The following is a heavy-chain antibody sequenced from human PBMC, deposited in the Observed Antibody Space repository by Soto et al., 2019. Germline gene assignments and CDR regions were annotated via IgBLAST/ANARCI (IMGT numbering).Heavy chain of an antibody. V-gene: IGHV4-31*03. CDR1: GGSISRGDCF. J-gene: IGHJ2*01. CDR3: AKAYSDYGRYFDL. D-gene: IGHD4-17*01. CDR2: IFYSGTT. Sequence: QVQLQESGPGLVKPSQTLSLTCTVSGGSISRGDCFWSWIRQRPGKGLEWIGYIFYSGTTYYNPSLKSRVTVSVDTSKNQSSLELNSVTAADTAVYYCAKAYSDYGRYFDLWGRGTLVTVSS.